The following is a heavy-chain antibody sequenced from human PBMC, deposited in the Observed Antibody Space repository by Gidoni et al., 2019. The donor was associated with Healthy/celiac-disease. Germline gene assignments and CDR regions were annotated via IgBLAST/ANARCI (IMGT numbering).Heavy chain of an antibody. CDR1: GYTFTGYY. CDR3: ARVETLNGIDY. V-gene: IGHV1-2*02. D-gene: IGHD2-8*01. J-gene: IGHJ4*02. CDR2: INPNSGGT. Sequence: QVQLVQSGAEVKKPGASVKVSCKASGYTFTGYYMHWVRQAPGQGLEWMGWINPNSGGTNDAQKFQGRVTMTRDTSISTAYMELSRVRSDDTAVYYCARVETLNGIDYWGQGTLVTVSS.